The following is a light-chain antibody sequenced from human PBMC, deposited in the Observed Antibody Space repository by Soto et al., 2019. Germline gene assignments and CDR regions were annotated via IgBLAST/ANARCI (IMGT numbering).Light chain of an antibody. Sequence: ETVLTQSPGNLSLSPGDRATLSFRASQSVSNNYLAWYQQKPGQAPRLLIYGASNRATGIPDRFSGSGSGTDFTLTISRLEPEDFAVYYCQQYGISGTFGQGTKVDIK. V-gene: IGKV3-20*01. CDR1: QSVSNNY. CDR2: GAS. J-gene: IGKJ1*01. CDR3: QQYGISGT.